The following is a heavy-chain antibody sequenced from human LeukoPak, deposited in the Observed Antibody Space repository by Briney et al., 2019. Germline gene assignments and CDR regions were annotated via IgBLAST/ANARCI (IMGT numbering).Heavy chain of an antibody. Sequence: PGRSLRLSCTASGFTFGDYAMSWFRQAPGKGLEWVGFIRSKAYGGTTEYAASVKGRFTISRDDSKSIAYLQMNSLKTEDTAVYYCTRDRSSGWENWFDPWGQGTLVTVSS. D-gene: IGHD6-19*01. CDR2: IRSKAYGGTT. J-gene: IGHJ5*02. CDR3: TRDRSSGWENWFDP. CDR1: GFTFGDYA. V-gene: IGHV3-49*03.